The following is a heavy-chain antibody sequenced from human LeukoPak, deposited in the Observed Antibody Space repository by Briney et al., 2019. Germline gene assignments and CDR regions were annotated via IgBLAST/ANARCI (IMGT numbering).Heavy chain of an antibody. Sequence: GASVKVSCKASGGTFSSYAISWVRQAPGQGLEWMGRIIPILGIANYAQKFQGRVTITADESTSTAYMELSSLRSEDTAVYYCARVVVPAATDYYYYYMDVWGKGTTVTVSS. CDR1: GGTFSSYA. CDR3: ARVVVPAATDYYYYYMDV. V-gene: IGHV1-69*04. D-gene: IGHD2-2*01. CDR2: IIPILGIA. J-gene: IGHJ6*03.